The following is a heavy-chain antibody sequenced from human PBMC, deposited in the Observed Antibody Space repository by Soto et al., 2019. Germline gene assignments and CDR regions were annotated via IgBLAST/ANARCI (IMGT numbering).Heavy chain of an antibody. CDR2: ISWDGLAQ. Sequence: VHLVESGGGVVQPGRSLRLLCEASGFSFSRYGMHWVRQAPGMGLEWVAVISWDGLAQYYADSVKGRFTISRDNSQNTLYLQMNSLRTEDTAIYYCAKETIQVGGPNYFDYWGQGALVTVSS. CDR1: GFSFSRYG. CDR3: AKETIQVGGPNYFDY. J-gene: IGHJ4*02. V-gene: IGHV3-30*18. D-gene: IGHD1-1*01.